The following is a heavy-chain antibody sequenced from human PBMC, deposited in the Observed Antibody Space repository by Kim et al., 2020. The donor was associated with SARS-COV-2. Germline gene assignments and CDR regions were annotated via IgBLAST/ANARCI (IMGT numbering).Heavy chain of an antibody. Sequence: GGSLRLSCAASGFTFSSYAMHWVRQAPGKGLEWVAVISYDGSNKYYADSVKGRFTISRDNSKNTLYLQMNSLRAEDTAVYYCAREGVLRYFWGSEGRVGFFDYWGQGTLVTVSS. CDR2: ISYDGSNK. V-gene: IGHV3-30*04. CDR1: GFTFSSYA. CDR3: AREGVLRYFWGSEGRVGFFDY. J-gene: IGHJ4*02. D-gene: IGHD3-9*01.